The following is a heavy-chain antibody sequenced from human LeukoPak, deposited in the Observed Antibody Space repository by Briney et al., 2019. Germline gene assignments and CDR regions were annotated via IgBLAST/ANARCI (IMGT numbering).Heavy chain of an antibody. CDR3: ARENKDSGPRGDGMDV. D-gene: IGHD5-12*01. Sequence: VASVKVSCKASGYSFIRYHIHWVRQAPGQGVEWMGGIIPIFGTANYAQKFQGRVTITADESTSTAYMELSSLRSEDTAVYYCARENKDSGPRGDGMDVWGQGTTVTVSS. CDR2: IIPIFGTA. CDR1: GYSFIRYH. J-gene: IGHJ6*02. V-gene: IGHV1-69*13.